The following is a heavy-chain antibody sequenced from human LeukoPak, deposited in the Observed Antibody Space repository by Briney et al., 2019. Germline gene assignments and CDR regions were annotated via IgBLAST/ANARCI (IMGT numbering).Heavy chain of an antibody. Sequence: SETLSLTCAVYGGSFSGYYWSWIRQPPGKGLEWIGEINHSGSTNYNPSLKSRVTISVDTSKSQFSLKLSSVTAADRAVYYCARGRYDIYGVAGRRGYYYYMDVWGKGTTVTVSS. CDR2: INHSGST. CDR1: GGSFSGYY. J-gene: IGHJ6*03. CDR3: ARGRYDIYGVAGRRGYYYYMDV. V-gene: IGHV4-34*01. D-gene: IGHD3-9*01.